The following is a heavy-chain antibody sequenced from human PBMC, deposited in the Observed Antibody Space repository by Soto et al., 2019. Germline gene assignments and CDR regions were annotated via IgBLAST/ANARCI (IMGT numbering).Heavy chain of an antibody. Sequence: QVQLVQSGPEVKKSGSSVKVSCKLSGGTFTSDTISWLRRAPGQALEWMGRIIPILGTGNYAQKFQGRITITEDKSTNTGYMELSSLTSEDTAIYYCGREEGSYNMGTFPFYYMDVWGNGSTVTVSS. D-gene: IGHD3-10*01. CDR1: GGTFTSDT. CDR2: IIPILGTG. J-gene: IGHJ6*03. V-gene: IGHV1-69*08. CDR3: GREEGSYNMGTFPFYYMDV.